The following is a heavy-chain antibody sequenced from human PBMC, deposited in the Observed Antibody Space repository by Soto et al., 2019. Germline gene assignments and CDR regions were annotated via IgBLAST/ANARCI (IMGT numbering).Heavy chain of an antibody. D-gene: IGHD2-21*02. Sequence: ASVKVSCKASGYTFTSYYMNWVRQAPGQGLEWLGIINPSGGYTTYAQRLLGRVNMTSDTSTSTVHMELGSLTSEDTAVYYCVRGGGIVVATAPYHHWGQGTLVTVSS. CDR3: VRGGGIVVATAPYHH. CDR2: INPSGGYT. CDR1: GYTFTSYY. V-gene: IGHV1-46*03. J-gene: IGHJ5*02.